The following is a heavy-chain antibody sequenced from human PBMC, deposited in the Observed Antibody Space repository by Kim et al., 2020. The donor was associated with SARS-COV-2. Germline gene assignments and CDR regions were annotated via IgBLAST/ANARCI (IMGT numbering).Heavy chain of an antibody. CDR3: ASTAGDHSSSSVKVLHDAFDI. CDR1: GYSFTSYW. CDR2: IYPGDSDT. V-gene: IGHV5-51*01. D-gene: IGHD6-6*01. Sequence: GESLKISCKGSGYSFTSYWIGWVRQMPGKGLEWMGIIYPGDSDTRYSPSFQGQVTISADKSISTAYLQWSSLKASDTAMYYCASTAGDHSSSSVKVLHDAFDIWGQGTMVTVSS. J-gene: IGHJ3*02.